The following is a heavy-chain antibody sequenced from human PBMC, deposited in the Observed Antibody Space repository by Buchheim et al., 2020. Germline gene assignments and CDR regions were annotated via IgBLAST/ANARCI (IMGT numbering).Heavy chain of an antibody. CDR3: ARDESVYDFWSGSWGRLYYYGMDV. V-gene: IGHV3-48*01. CDR2: ISSSSSTI. Sequence: EVQLVESGGGLVQPGGSLRLSCAASGFTFSSYSMNWVRQAPGKGLEWVSYISSSSSTIYYADSVKGRFTISRDNAKNSLYLQMNSLRAEDTAVYYCARDESVYDFWSGSWGRLYYYGMDVWGQGTT. J-gene: IGHJ6*02. CDR1: GFTFSSYS. D-gene: IGHD3-3*01.